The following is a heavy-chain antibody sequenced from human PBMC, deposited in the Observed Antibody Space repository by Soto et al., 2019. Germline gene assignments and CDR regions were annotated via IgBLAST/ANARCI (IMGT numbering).Heavy chain of an antibody. CDR2: IIPILGIA. CDR1: GGTFSSYT. V-gene: IGHV1-69*02. D-gene: IGHD1-26*01. CDR3: ASPIVGATN. J-gene: IGHJ4*02. Sequence: QVQLVQSGAEVKKPGSSVKVSCKPSGGTFSSYTMSWVRQAPGQGLEWMGRIIPILGIANYAQKFQGRVTITADKSTNTSYMELSSLRSEDTAVYHCASPIVGATNWGQGTLVTVSS.